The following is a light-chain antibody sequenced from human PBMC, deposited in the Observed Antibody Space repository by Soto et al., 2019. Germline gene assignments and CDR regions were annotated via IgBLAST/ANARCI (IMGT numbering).Light chain of an antibody. CDR2: EVN. J-gene: IGLJ1*01. CDR1: SSNVGSYKL. Sequence: QSVLPQPTSVSGSRGQSITISCTGTSSNVGSYKLVSWYQQHPGKAPKLMIFEVNKRPSGVSNRFSGSKSGNTASLTISGLKVEDEADYYCCSSGGSPTYVFGTGTKVTV. V-gene: IGLV2-23*02. CDR3: CSSGGSPTYV.